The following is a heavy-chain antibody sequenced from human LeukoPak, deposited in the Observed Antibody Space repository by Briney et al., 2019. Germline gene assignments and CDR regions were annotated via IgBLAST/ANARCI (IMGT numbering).Heavy chain of an antibody. D-gene: IGHD1-14*01. CDR1: GYTFTSYY. V-gene: IGHV1-46*01. Sequence: ASVKVSCKASGYTFTSYYMHWVRQAPGQGLEWMGIINPNGGSTSYAQKFQGKVTMTRDTSTSTVYMELSSLRSEDTAVYCCARDPAPGFGYWGQGTLVTVSS. CDR2: INPNGGST. CDR3: ARDPAPGFGY. J-gene: IGHJ4*02.